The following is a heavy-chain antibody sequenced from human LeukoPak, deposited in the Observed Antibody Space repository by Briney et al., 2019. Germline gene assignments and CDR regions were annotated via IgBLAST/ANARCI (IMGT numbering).Heavy chain of an antibody. CDR3: ASWEASTNY. D-gene: IGHD1-26*01. CDR2: IKPDGRDK. CDR1: GFTFSSYE. Sequence: GGSLRLSCAASGFTFSSYEMNWVRQAPGKGLEWVATIKPDGRDKYYVDSVKGRFTMSRDSGKNSVYLQMNSLRAEDTAVYYCASWEASTNYWGQGTLVTVSS. J-gene: IGHJ4*02. V-gene: IGHV3-7*01.